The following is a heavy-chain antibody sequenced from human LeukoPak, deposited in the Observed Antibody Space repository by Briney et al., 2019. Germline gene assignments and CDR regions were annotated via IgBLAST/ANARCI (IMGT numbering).Heavy chain of an antibody. CDR1: GFTFSSYS. V-gene: IGHV3-21*01. D-gene: IGHD6-19*01. J-gene: IGHJ5*02. CDR2: ISSSSSYI. CDR3: ARERRVAVAGSASWFDP. Sequence: GGSLRLSCAASGFTFSSYSMNWVRQAPGKGLEWVSSISSSSSYIYYADSVKGRFTISRDNAKNSLYLQMNSLRAEDTAVYYCARERRVAVAGSASWFDPWGQGTLVTVSS.